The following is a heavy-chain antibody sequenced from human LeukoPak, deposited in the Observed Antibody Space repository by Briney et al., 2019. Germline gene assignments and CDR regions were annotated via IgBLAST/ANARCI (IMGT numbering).Heavy chain of an antibody. CDR3: AQSKPRFADNWNYGDSDYYMDV. CDR2: INPNSGAT. Sequence: ASVKVSCKASGYTFTGYYMHWLRQAPGQGLEWMGWINPNSGATNYAQKFQGRVTMTRDTSISTAYMELSRLRSDDTAVYYCAQSKPRFADNWNYGDSDYYMDVWGKGTTVTVSS. D-gene: IGHD1-7*01. J-gene: IGHJ6*03. CDR1: GYTFTGYY. V-gene: IGHV1-2*02.